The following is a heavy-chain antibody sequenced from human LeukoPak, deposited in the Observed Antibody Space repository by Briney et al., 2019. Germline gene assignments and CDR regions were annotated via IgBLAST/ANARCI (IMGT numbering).Heavy chain of an antibody. CDR2: IISFFGAA. D-gene: IGHD3-10*01. CDR3: ARDSEDSPSNDRKWVRVRGPYDGMDV. CDR1: GGTFNSSG. Sequence: GASVKVSCKASGGTFNSSGISWVRQAPGQGLEWMGGIISFFGAAHYIQKFQGRLTITADESTSTAYMELSSLTSEDTAVYYCARDSEDSPSNDRKWVRVRGPYDGMDVWGQGTTVTVSS. J-gene: IGHJ6*02. V-gene: IGHV1-69*13.